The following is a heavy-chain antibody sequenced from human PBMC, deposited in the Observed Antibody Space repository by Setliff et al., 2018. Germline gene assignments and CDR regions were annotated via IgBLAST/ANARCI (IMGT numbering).Heavy chain of an antibody. Sequence: SETLSLTCAVSGYSISSGYYWGWIRQPPGKGLEWIGEINHSGSTYYNPSLKSRVTISVDTSKNQFSLKLSSVTAADTAVYYCARDYYDSSGYYYFATSRYNWFDPWGQGTLVTVSS. CDR2: INHSGST. CDR1: GYSISSGYY. J-gene: IGHJ5*02. D-gene: IGHD3-22*01. V-gene: IGHV4-38-2*01. CDR3: ARDYYDSSGYYYFATSRYNWFDP.